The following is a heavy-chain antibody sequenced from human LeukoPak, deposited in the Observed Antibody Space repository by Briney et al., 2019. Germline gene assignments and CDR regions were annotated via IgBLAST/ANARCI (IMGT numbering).Heavy chain of an antibody. V-gene: IGHV3-23*01. J-gene: IGHJ2*01. CDR3: AKDLQQQPWLWYFDL. D-gene: IGHD6-13*01. CDR2: ISGSGDST. Sequence: GSLRLSCAASGFTFNNYAISWVRQAPGKGLEWVSAISGSGDSTFYADSVRGRFTISRDFSKNTLYLQMNSLRAEDTAIYYCAKDLQQQPWLWYFDLWGRGTLVTVSS. CDR1: GFTFNNYA.